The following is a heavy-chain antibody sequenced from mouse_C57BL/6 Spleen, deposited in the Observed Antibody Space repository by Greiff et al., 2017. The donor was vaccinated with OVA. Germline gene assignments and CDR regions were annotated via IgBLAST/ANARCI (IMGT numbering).Heavy chain of an antibody. D-gene: IGHD1-1*01. J-gene: IGHJ2*01. CDR3: ALGSSLYYCDY. CDR1: GYTFTSYW. CDR2: IDPSDSYT. Sequence: QVQLQQPGAELVMPGASVKLSCKASGYTFTSYWMHWVKQRPGQGLEWIGEIDPSDSYTNYNQKFKGKSTLTVDKSSSTAYMQLSSLTSEDSAVYYCALGSSLYYCDYWGQGTTLTVSS. V-gene: IGHV1-69*01.